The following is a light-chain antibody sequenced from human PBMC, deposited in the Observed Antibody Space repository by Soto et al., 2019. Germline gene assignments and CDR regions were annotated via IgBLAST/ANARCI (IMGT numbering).Light chain of an antibody. CDR2: EVT. Sequence: QSVLTQPASVSVSPGQSITISCTGTRSDVGGYDYVSWYQQHPGKAPKLMIYEVTNRPSGVSNRFSGSKSGNTASLTISGLQAEDEGDYYCTSYTSSNTLDVFGTGTKV. J-gene: IGLJ1*01. V-gene: IGLV2-14*01. CDR3: TSYTSSNTLDV. CDR1: RSDVGGYDY.